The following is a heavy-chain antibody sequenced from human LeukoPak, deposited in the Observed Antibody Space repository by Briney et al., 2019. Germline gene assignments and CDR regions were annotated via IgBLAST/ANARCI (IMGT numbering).Heavy chain of an antibody. Sequence: RPSETLSLTCTVSGGSINSYYWSWIRQPPGKGLEWIGYIYHSGSTKYNPSLKSRVTISVDTSKNQFSLRLSSVTAADTAVYYCARQLYDSSGYPFDYWGQGTLVTVSS. CDR1: GGSINSYY. V-gene: IGHV4-59*08. D-gene: IGHD3-22*01. J-gene: IGHJ4*02. CDR3: ARQLYDSSGYPFDY. CDR2: IYHSGST.